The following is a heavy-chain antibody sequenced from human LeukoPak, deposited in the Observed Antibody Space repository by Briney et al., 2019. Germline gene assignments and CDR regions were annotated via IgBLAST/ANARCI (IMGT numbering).Heavy chain of an antibody. V-gene: IGHV3-9*01. CDR2: ISWNSGSI. Sequence: GGSLRLSCAASGFTFDDYAMHWVRHAPGKGLEWVSGISWNSGSIGYADSVKGRFTISRDNAKNSLYLQMNSLRAEDTALYYCAKEHGDYATNWFDPWGQGTLVTVSS. J-gene: IGHJ5*02. D-gene: IGHD4-17*01. CDR3: AKEHGDYATNWFDP. CDR1: GFTFDDYA.